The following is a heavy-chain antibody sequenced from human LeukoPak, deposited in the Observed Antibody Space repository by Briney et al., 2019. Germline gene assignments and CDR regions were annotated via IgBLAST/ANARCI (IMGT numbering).Heavy chain of an antibody. J-gene: IGHJ5*02. Sequence: GGSLRLSCAASGFTFSSYEMNWVRQAPGKGLEWVSYISSSSSYIYYADSVKGRFTISRDNAKNSLYLQMNSLRAEDTAVYYCARGVPYYYDSSGYYYWFDPWGQGTLVTVSS. V-gene: IGHV3-21*05. CDR1: GFTFSSYE. CDR3: ARGVPYYYDSSGYYYWFDP. D-gene: IGHD3-22*01. CDR2: ISSSSSYI.